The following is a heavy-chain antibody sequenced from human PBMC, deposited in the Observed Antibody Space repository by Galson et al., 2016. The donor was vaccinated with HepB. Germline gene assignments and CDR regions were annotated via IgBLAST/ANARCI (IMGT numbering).Heavy chain of an antibody. J-gene: IGHJ4*02. CDR2: IKQDGTKK. CDR1: GFTFTGYW. Sequence: SLRLSCAASGFTFTGYWMNWVRQAPGKGLEWVANIKQDGTKKNYVDSVKGRFTISRDNAKNSVYLQMNSLRDEDTAVYFCAKDRDYLNSGGHYNGGFGSWGQGTPVTVSS. V-gene: IGHV3-7*03. CDR3: AKDRDYLNSGGHYNGGFGS. D-gene: IGHD3-10*01.